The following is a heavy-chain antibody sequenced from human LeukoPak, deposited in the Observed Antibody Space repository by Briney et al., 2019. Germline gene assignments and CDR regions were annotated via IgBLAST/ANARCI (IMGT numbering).Heavy chain of an antibody. J-gene: IGHJ4*02. D-gene: IGHD5-18*01. CDR3: ARGSTAMVPPR. V-gene: IGHV3-30-3*01. Sequence: GGSLRLSCAASGFTFSSYAMHWVRQAPGKGLEWVAVISYDGSNKYYADSVKGRFTISRDNSKNTLYLQMNSLRAEDTAVYYCARGSTAMVPPRWGQGTLVTVSS. CDR1: GFTFSSYA. CDR2: ISYDGSNK.